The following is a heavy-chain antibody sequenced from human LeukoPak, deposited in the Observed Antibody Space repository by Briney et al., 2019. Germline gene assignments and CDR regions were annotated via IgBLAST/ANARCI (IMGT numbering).Heavy chain of an antibody. CDR1: GDSISSGGYS. CDR3: AGLLGYCSSTSCFRYYYGMDV. J-gene: IGHJ6*02. V-gene: IGHV4-30-2*01. Sequence: PSETLSLTCAISGDSISSGGYSWSWIRQPPGQGLEWSGYIYHSGSTYYNPSLKSRVTISVDTSKNQFSLKLSSVTAADTAVYYCAGLLGYCSSTSCFRYYYGMDVWGQGTTVTVSS. CDR2: IYHSGST. D-gene: IGHD2-2*01.